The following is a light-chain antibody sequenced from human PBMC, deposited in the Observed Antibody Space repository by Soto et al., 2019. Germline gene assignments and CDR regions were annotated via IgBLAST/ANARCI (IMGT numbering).Light chain of an antibody. CDR1: SSDIGAYNF. CDR3: TSWSTSTTMI. CDR2: DVN. Sequence: QSALTQPASVSGSPGQSVTISCSGTSSDIGAYNFVSWYQQHPGEAPKLILYDVNVRPSGVSNRFSGSKSGNTASLTISGLQDDDDAYDYCTSWSTSTTMIFGGGTKVTVL. J-gene: IGLJ2*01. V-gene: IGLV2-14*03.